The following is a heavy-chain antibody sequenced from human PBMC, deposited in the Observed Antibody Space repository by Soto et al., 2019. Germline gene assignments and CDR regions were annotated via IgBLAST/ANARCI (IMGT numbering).Heavy chain of an antibody. CDR2: ISSSSSYI. CDR1: GFTFSSYS. CDR3: ASYDSSGYYSPYYYYGMDV. J-gene: IGHJ6*02. V-gene: IGHV3-21*01. D-gene: IGHD3-22*01. Sequence: PWGSLRLSCAASGFTFSSYSMNWVRQAPGKGLEWVSSISSSSSYIYYADSVKGRFTISRDNAKNSLYLQMNSLRAEDTAVYYCASYDSSGYYSPYYYYGMDVWGQGTTVTVSS.